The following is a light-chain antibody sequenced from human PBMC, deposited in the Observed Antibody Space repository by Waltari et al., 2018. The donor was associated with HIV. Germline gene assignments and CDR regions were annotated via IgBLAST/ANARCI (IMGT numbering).Light chain of an antibody. J-gene: IGLJ3*02. CDR2: STN. Sequence: QTVVTQEPSLTVSPGGTVTLTCASSTGAVTGGYFPNWFQQKPGQAPRALSYSTNNIHSWTPARFSGSLIGGKAALILSGVQPEDDADYYCLLYYGGAWVFGGGTKLTVL. V-gene: IGLV7-43*01. CDR1: TGAVTGGYF. CDR3: LLYYGGAWV.